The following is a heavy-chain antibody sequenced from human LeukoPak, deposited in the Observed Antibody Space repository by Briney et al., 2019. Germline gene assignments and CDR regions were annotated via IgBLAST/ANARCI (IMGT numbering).Heavy chain of an antibody. CDR2: IYHSGGT. V-gene: IGHV4-39*07. CDR3: ARDAISGSYYSSNYYYYYMDV. J-gene: IGHJ6*03. D-gene: IGHD3-10*01. CDR1: GGSISSSSYY. Sequence: SETLSLTCTVSGGSISSSSYYWGWIRQPPGKGLEWIGSIYHSGGTYYNPSLKSRVTISVDTSKNQFSLKLSSVTAADTAVYYCARDAISGSYYSSNYYYYYMDVWGKGTTVTVSS.